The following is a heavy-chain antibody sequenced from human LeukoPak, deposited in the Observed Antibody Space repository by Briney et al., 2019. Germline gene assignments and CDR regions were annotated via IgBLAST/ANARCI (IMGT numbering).Heavy chain of an antibody. CDR1: GFTFSNAW. J-gene: IGHJ4*02. CDR2: IKSETDGGTT. D-gene: IGHD3-9*01. V-gene: IGHV3-15*07. CDR3: ANSISLTQ. Sequence: GGSLRLSCAASGFTFSNAWMNWVRQAPGKGLEWVGRIKSETDGGTTDYASPVKGRFTISRDDSKNTLYLQMNSLKTEDTAVYYCANSISLTQWGRGTLVTVSS.